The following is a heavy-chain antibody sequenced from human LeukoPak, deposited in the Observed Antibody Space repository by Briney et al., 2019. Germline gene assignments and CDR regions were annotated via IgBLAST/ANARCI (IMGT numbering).Heavy chain of an antibody. Sequence: PGGSLRLSCAASGFTFSNYAMSWVRQAPGKGLEWVSAIVGSGGGAYYVDSVKGRFTISRDNAKNSLYLQMNSLRAEDTAVYYCARGFDFWSGYYAWGQGTLVTVSS. CDR1: GFTFSNYA. V-gene: IGHV3-23*01. J-gene: IGHJ5*02. D-gene: IGHD3-3*01. CDR2: IVGSGGGA. CDR3: ARGFDFWSGYYA.